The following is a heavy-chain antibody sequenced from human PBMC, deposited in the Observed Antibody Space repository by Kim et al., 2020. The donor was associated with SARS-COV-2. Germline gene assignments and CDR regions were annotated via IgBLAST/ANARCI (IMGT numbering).Heavy chain of an antibody. V-gene: IGHV5-51*01. J-gene: IGHJ3*02. Sequence: GESLKISCKGSGYSFTSYWIGWVRQMPGKGLEWMGIIYPGDSDTRYSPSFQGQVTISADKSISTAYLQWSSLKASDTAMYYCATCNYDFWSGYVGAAFDIWGQGTIVTVSS. D-gene: IGHD3-3*01. CDR3: ATCNYDFWSGYVGAAFDI. CDR2: IYPGDSDT. CDR1: GYSFTSYW.